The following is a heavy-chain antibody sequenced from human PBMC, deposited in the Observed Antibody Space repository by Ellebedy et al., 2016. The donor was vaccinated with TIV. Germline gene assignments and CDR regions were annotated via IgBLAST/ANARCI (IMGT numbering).Heavy chain of an antibody. CDR1: GYSRTDHH. CDR2: INPSGGST. V-gene: IGHV1-46*01. D-gene: IGHD2-2*01. J-gene: IGHJ6*02. CDR3: ARDQGYQLQRHEYYYGMDV. Sequence: ASVKVSCXASGYSRTDHHIHWVRQAPGQGLECMGIINPSGGSTTFAQKFQGRVTMTSDTSASTVYMELSSLRSEDTAVYYCARDQGYQLQRHEYYYGMDVWGQGTTVSVSS.